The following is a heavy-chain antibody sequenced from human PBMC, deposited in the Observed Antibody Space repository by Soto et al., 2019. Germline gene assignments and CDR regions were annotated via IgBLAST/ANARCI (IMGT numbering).Heavy chain of an antibody. J-gene: IGHJ6*02. CDR3: ANRLSSDMDV. Sequence: QVQLVQSGAEVKEPGASVKVSCKASGYTFNNHYIHWVRQAPGQGLEWMGRIHPSYGDTTFAQRSRGRVALTRDTSSPTVYMELTSLTSADTAVYYCANRLSSDMDVWGQGTTVTVSS. CDR1: GYTFNNHY. D-gene: IGHD6-25*01. V-gene: IGHV1-46*02. CDR2: IHPSYGDT.